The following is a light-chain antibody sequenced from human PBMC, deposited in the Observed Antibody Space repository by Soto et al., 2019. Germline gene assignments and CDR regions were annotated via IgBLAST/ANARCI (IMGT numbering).Light chain of an antibody. J-gene: IGKJ1*01. Sequence: EIVMTHSPATLSLSPLYIATLSCRAGQPLNNNVAWYQHKPGQAPRLLIYGASTRATGISARFSGSGSGTEFTLTISSLQSEDFAVYFCQQYHIWPSWTFGPGTKVDIK. V-gene: IGKV3-15*01. CDR2: GAS. CDR1: QPLNNN. CDR3: QQYHIWPSWT.